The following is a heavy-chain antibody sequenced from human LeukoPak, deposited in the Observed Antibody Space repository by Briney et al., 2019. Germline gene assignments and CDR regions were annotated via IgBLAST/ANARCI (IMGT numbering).Heavy chain of an antibody. V-gene: IGHV1-46*02. CDR2: INPSGGST. Sequence: ASVKVSCKTSGYSENFYGITWVRQVAGQGLEWMGIINPSGGSTSYAQKFQGRVTMTRDTSTSTVYMELSSLRSEDTAVYYCARVGDGYGVDTAMVTFDYWGQGTLVTVSS. CDR1: GYSENFYG. J-gene: IGHJ4*02. D-gene: IGHD5-18*01. CDR3: ARVGDGYGVDTAMVTFDY.